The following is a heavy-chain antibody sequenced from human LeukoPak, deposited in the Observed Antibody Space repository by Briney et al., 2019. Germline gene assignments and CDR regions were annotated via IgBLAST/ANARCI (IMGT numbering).Heavy chain of an antibody. V-gene: IGHV1-18*01. CDR2: ISAYNGNT. Sequence: GASVKVSCKASGYTFTSYGISWVRQAPGQGLEWMGWISAYNGNTNYAQKPQGRVAMTTDTSTSTAYMELRSLRSDDTAVYYCARDSNYYDSSGPMDVWGKGTTVTVSS. J-gene: IGHJ6*03. D-gene: IGHD3-22*01. CDR3: ARDSNYYDSSGPMDV. CDR1: GYTFTSYG.